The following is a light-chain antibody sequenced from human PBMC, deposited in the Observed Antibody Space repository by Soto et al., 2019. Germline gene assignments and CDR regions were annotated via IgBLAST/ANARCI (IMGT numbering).Light chain of an antibody. Sequence: QSALTQPASVSASPGQSITISCTGTSSDVGGYKFVSWYQHHPGKAPKLMIYDVTQRPSGVPDRFSASKSGITASLTISGLQAEDEADYYCCSYAAGDSFKFGGGTKLTVL. J-gene: IGLJ2*01. CDR1: SSDVGGYKF. CDR3: CSYAAGDSFK. CDR2: DVT. V-gene: IGLV2-11*01.